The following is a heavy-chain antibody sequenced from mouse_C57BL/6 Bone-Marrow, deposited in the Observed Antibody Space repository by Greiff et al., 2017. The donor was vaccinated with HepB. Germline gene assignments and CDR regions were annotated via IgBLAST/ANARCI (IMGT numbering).Heavy chain of an antibody. Sequence: EVKLVESGPGLVKPSQSLSLTCSVTGYSITSGYYWNWIRQFPGNKLEWMGYISYDGSNNYNPSLKNRISITRDTSKNQFFLKLNSVTTEDTATYYCAREVYDYDVYWYFDVWGTGTTVTVSS. J-gene: IGHJ1*03. V-gene: IGHV3-6*01. CDR1: GYSITSGYY. D-gene: IGHD2-4*01. CDR2: ISYDGSN. CDR3: AREVYDYDVYWYFDV.